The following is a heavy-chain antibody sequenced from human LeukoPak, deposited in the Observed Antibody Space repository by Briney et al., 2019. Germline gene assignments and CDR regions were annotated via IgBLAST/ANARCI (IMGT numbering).Heavy chain of an antibody. D-gene: IGHD3-16*01. CDR3: AILWGTNWFDP. V-gene: IGHV3-48*03. J-gene: IGHJ5*02. CDR2: ISSSGNTI. CDR1: GFTFSSYE. Sequence: GGSLRLSCAASGFTFSSYEMNWVRQAPGKGLEWVSYISSSGNTIYYADSVKGRFTISRDNAKNSLYLQMNSLRAEDTAVYYCAILWGTNWFDPWGQGTLVTVSS.